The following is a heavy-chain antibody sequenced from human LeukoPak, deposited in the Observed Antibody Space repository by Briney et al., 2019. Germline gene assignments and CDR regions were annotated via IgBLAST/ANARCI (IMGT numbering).Heavy chain of an antibody. CDR1: GFTFSTYT. V-gene: IGHV3-64D*06. Sequence: GGSLRLSCSASGFTFSTYTMHWVRQAPGKGLEYVSAISSNGGSTYHADSVKGRFTISRDNSKNTLYLQMSSLRAEDTAVYYCAKDQGDYYYYGMDVWGQGTTVTVSS. CDR3: AKDQGDYYYYGMDV. CDR2: ISSNGGST. J-gene: IGHJ6*02.